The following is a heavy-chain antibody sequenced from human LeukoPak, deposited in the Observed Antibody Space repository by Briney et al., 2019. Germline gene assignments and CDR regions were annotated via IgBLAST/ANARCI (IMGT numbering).Heavy chain of an antibody. D-gene: IGHD3-3*01. CDR3: AKADFWSGSFDY. Sequence: PGGSLRLSCAASEFTFSSYAMSWVRQAPGKGLGWVSAISGSGGSTYYADSVKGRFTISRDNFKNTLYLQMNSLRAEDTAVYYCAKADFWSGSFDYWGQGTLVTVSS. CDR1: EFTFSSYA. V-gene: IGHV3-23*01. J-gene: IGHJ4*02. CDR2: ISGSGGST.